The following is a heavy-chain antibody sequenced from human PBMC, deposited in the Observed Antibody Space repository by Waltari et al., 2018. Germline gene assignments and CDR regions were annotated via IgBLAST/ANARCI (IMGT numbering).Heavy chain of an antibody. CDR1: GFTVSSNY. CDR3: ARAPRVKQWLVQDDGAFDI. V-gene: IGHV3-53*02. CDR2: IYSGGST. D-gene: IGHD6-19*01. J-gene: IGHJ3*02. Sequence: EVQLVETGGGLIQPGGSLRLSCAASGFTVSSNYMRWVRQAPGKGLEWVSVIYSGGSTYYADSVKGRFTISRDNSKNTLYLQMNSLRAEDTAVYYCARAPRVKQWLVQDDGAFDIWGQGTMVTVSS.